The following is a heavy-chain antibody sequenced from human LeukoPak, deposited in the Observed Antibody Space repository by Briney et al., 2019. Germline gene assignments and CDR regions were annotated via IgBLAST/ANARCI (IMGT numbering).Heavy chain of an antibody. CDR3: AKDRTRSSGYFACMDV. CDR2: IRYDGSNK. V-gene: IGHV3-30*02. D-gene: IGHD3-22*01. Sequence: GGSLRLSCAASGFTFISYGMHWVRQAPGKGLEWVAFIRYDGSNKYYADSVKGRFTISRDNSKNTLYLQMNSLRAEDTAVYYCAKDRTRSSGYFACMDVWGKGTTVTVSS. CDR1: GFTFISYG. J-gene: IGHJ6*03.